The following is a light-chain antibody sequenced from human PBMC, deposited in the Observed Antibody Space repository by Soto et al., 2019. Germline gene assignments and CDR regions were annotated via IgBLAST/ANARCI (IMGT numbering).Light chain of an antibody. CDR3: CSSAGSSLFV. CDR1: SSDVGTYNL. J-gene: IGLJ1*01. CDR2: EGT. Sequence: QSALTQPASVSGSPGQSIAISCTGTSSDVGTYNLVSWYQQHPGKAPKLMIYEGTKRPSGVSNRFSGSKSANTASLTISGLQAEDGADYYCCSSAGSSLFVFGSGTKLTVL. V-gene: IGLV2-23*01.